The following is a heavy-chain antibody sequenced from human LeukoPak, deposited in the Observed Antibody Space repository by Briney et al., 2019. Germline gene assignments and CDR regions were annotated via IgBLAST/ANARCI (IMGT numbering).Heavy chain of an antibody. D-gene: IGHD4-17*01. V-gene: IGHV3-21*01. CDR1: GFTFSSYS. J-gene: IGHJ4*02. Sequence: PGGSLRLSCAASGFTFSSYSMNWVRQAPGKGLEWVSSISSSSSYIYYADSVKGRFTISRDNAKNSLYLQMNSLRAEDTAVYYCARDRVRGDYGDYWGQGTLVTVSS. CDR3: ARDRVRGDYGDY. CDR2: ISSSSSYI.